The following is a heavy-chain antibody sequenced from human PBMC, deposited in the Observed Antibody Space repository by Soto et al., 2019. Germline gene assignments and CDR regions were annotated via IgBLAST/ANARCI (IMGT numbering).Heavy chain of an antibody. CDR2: INHSGST. CDR1: GGSFSGYY. CDR3: ARGEMVLYYYDSSGYYPWDY. Sequence: SDTLSLTCAVYGGSFSGYYWSRIRQPPGKGLEWIGEINHSGSTNYNPSLKSRVTISVDTSKNQFSLKLSSVTAADTAVYYCARGEMVLYYYDSSGYYPWDYWGQGTLVTVSS. V-gene: IGHV4-34*01. D-gene: IGHD3-22*01. J-gene: IGHJ4*02.